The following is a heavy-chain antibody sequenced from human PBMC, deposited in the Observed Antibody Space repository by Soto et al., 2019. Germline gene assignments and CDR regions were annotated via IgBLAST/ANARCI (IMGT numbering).Heavy chain of an antibody. D-gene: IGHD6-19*01. V-gene: IGHV4-59*01. CDR1: GGSISGSY. CDR3: ARSVAVPGAHIDY. Sequence: QVPLQESGPGLVKPSETLSLTCRVSGGSISGSYWSWIRQSPGKGLEWLGYVYYTWSTNYSPSLRSRVSISVDTSKNEFSLRLSSVTAADTAVYFCARSVAVPGAHIDYWGQGTQVTVSS. CDR2: VYYTWST. J-gene: IGHJ4*02.